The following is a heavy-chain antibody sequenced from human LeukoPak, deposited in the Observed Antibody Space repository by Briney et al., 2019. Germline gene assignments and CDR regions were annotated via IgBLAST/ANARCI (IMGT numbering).Heavy chain of an antibody. V-gene: IGHV4-30-2*01. CDR3: ARRVTDAFDI. CDR2: IYHSGST. CDR1: GGSISSGGYS. D-gene: IGHD2-21*02. Sequence: SETLSLTCAVSGGSISSGGYSWSWIRQPPGKGLEWIGYIYHSGSTYYNPSLKSRVTISVDKSKNQFSLKLSPVTAADTAVYYCARRVTDAFDIWGQGTMVTVSS. J-gene: IGHJ3*02.